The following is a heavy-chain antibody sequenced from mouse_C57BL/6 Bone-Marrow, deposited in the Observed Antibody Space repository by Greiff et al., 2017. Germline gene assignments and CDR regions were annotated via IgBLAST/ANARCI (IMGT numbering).Heavy chain of an antibody. Sequence: EVNLVESGGGLVKPGGSLKLSCAASGFTFSSYAMSWVRQTPEKRLEWVATISDGGSYTYYPDNVKGRFTISRDNAKNNLYLQMSHLKSEDTAMYYCARGEGYPYAMDYWGQGTSVTVSS. J-gene: IGHJ4*01. CDR1: GFTFSSYA. CDR2: ISDGGSYT. CDR3: ARGEGYPYAMDY. D-gene: IGHD2-2*01. V-gene: IGHV5-4*03.